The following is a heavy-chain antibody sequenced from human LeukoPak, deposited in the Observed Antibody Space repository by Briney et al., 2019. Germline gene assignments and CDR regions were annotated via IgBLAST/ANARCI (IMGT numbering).Heavy chain of an antibody. CDR1: GFTFGGYA. V-gene: IGHV3-23*01. CDR3: VKDGLYPDNSGYYYEDS. J-gene: IGHJ4*02. Sequence: GESLRLSCAASGFTFGGYAMSWVRQPPGKGLEWVSLISGSGDAYDADSVQGRFTISRDNSKNTLYLQMNSLRSEDKAVYYCVKDGLYPDNSGYYYEDSCGQGTLVTVSS. D-gene: IGHD3-22*01. CDR2: ISGSGDA.